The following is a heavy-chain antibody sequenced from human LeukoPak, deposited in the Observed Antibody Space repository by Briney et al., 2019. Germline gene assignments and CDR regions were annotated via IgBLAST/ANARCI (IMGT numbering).Heavy chain of an antibody. CDR3: ARGSEVVGFYYYGMDV. V-gene: IGHV4-4*07. J-gene: IGHJ6*02. Sequence: SETLSLTCNVSGGSITDNFWNWIRQPAGKGLEWIGRIYTSGHTNYNPSLKSRVTISLNRSKNQFSLRLDSVTAADTAVYYCARGSEVVGFYYYGMDVWGQGTTVTVSS. D-gene: IGHD2-2*01. CDR1: GGSITDNF. CDR2: IYTSGHT.